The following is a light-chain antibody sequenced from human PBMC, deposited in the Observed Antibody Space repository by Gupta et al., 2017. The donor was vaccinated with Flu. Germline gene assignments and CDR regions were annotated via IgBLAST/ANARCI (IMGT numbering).Light chain of an antibody. CDR1: QSVGYY. CDR2: DAS. J-gene: IGKJ2*01. CDR3: QQRSNWPRT. Sequence: EIVLTQSPDTLSLSPGERATISCRASQSVGYYLAWYQHKPGQPPRLLIYDASNRATDIPARFSGTGSGTDFTLTISSLEPEDFAIYYCQQRSNWPRTFGQGTKLEIK. V-gene: IGKV3-11*01.